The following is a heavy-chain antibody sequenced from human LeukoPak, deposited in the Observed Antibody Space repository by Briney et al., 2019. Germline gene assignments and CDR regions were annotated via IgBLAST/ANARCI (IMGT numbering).Heavy chain of an antibody. V-gene: IGHV4-34*01. CDR2: INHSGST. CDR1: GGSFSGYY. CDR3: AREFGRYSGGYAAGRGSFDY. Sequence: SETLSLTCAVYGGSFSGYYWSWIRQPPGKGLEWIGEINHSGSTNYNPSLKSRVTISVDTSKNQFSLKLSSVTAADTAVYYCAREFGRYSGGYAAGRGSFDYWGQGTLVTVSS. D-gene: IGHD1-26*01. J-gene: IGHJ4*02.